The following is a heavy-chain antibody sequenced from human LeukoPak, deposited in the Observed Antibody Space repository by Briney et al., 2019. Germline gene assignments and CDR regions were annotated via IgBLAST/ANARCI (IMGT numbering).Heavy chain of an antibody. D-gene: IGHD3-10*01. V-gene: IGHV1-2*02. CDR3: ARDHGWFGESDAFDI. CDR2: INSNSGGT. CDR1: GYTFTSYG. Sequence: GASVKVSCKASGYTFTSYGISWVRQAPGQGLEWMGWINSNSGGTNYAQKFQGRVTMTRDTSISTAYMELSRLRSDDTAVYYCARDHGWFGESDAFDIWGQGTMVTVSS. J-gene: IGHJ3*02.